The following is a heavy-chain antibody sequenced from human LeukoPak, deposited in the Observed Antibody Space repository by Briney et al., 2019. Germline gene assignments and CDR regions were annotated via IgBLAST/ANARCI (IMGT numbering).Heavy chain of an antibody. V-gene: IGHV3-23*01. Sequence: GGSLRLPCAASGFTFSSYEMNWVRQAPGKRLQSVSAISGSGGSTYYADSVKGRFTSSRDNSKNTLYLQMNSLRAEDTAVYYCAKGGQQVVRWWFDPWGQGTLVTVSS. CDR3: AKGGQQVVRWWFDP. CDR2: ISGSGGST. CDR1: GFTFSSYE. J-gene: IGHJ5*02. D-gene: IGHD6-13*01.